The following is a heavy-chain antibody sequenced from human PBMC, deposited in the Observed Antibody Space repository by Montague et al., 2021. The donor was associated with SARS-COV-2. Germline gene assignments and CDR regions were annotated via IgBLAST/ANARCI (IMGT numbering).Heavy chain of an antibody. CDR3: ASTYGGNLGYYYYYMDA. D-gene: IGHD4-23*01. J-gene: IGHJ6*03. CDR1: GGSISSYY. CDR2: IYYSGRT. V-gene: IGHV4-59*12. Sequence: SETLSLTCTVSGGSISSYYWSWIRQSPGKGLEWIGYIYYSGRTNYNPSLKSRVTIPVDTSKNQFSLKLSSVTAADTAVYYCASTYGGNLGYYYYYMDAWGKGTTVTVSS.